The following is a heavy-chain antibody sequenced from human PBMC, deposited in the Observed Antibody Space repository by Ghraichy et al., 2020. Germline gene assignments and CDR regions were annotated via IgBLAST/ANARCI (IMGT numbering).Heavy chain of an antibody. D-gene: IGHD2-2*01. V-gene: IGHV3-53*01. CDR3: ASAPLARYCSSTSCWNAFDS. J-gene: IGHJ3*02. CDR2: IYSGGST. Sequence: GGSLRLSCAASGFTVSSNYMSWVRQAPGKGLEWVSVIYSGGSTYYADSVKGRFTISRDNSKNTLYLQMNSLRAEDTAVYYCASAPLARYCSSTSCWNAFDSCGQGTMVTVSA. CDR1: GFTVSSNY.